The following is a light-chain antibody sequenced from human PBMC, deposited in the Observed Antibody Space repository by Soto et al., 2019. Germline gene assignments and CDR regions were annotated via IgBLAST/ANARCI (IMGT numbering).Light chain of an antibody. CDR1: QSVSSN. CDR3: QQYNNWPPWT. Sequence: EIVMTQSPATLSVSPGERATLSCRASQSVSSNLAWYQQKPGQAPRLLIYGASTRATGIPVRFSGSGSGTAFTLTISSPQSEDFAVYYCQQYNNWPPWTFGQGTKVEIK. CDR2: GAS. J-gene: IGKJ1*01. V-gene: IGKV3-15*01.